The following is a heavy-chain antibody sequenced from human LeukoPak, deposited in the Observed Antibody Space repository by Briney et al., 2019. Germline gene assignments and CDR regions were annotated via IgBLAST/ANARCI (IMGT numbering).Heavy chain of an antibody. CDR1: GGSISSGGYC. CDR2: IYHSGST. CDR3: ARDKTGIAARPPL. V-gene: IGHV4-30-2*01. Sequence: PSETLSLTCTVSGGSISSGGYCWSWIRQPPGKGLEWIGYIYHSGSTYYNPSLKSRVTISVDRSKNQFSLKLSSVTAADTAVYYCARDKTGIAARPPLWGQGTLVTVSS. J-gene: IGHJ4*02. D-gene: IGHD6-6*01.